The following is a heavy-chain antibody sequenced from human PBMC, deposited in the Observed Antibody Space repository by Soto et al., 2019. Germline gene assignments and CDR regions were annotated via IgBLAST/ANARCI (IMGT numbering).Heavy chain of an antibody. CDR3: AREAGTTPWGLSYYGMDV. D-gene: IGHD1-1*01. CDR2: IYHSGST. CDR1: GGSISSSNW. V-gene: IGHV4-4*02. Sequence: QVQLQESGPGLVKPSGTLSLTCAVSGGSISSSNWWSWVRQPPGKGLEWIGEIYHSGSTNYNPSLKSRVTISVDKVKNQFSLKLSSVTAADTAVYYCAREAGTTPWGLSYYGMDVWGQGTTVTVSS. J-gene: IGHJ6*02.